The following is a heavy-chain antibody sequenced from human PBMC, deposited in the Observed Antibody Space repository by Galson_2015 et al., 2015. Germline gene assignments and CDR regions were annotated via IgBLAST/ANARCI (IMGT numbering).Heavy chain of an antibody. CDR3: ARHCSITSCWLNYYYGADV. D-gene: IGHD2-2*01. V-gene: IGHV1-69*13. Sequence: SVKVSCKASKGTFSSYAISWVRQAPGQGLEWLGGIIPISGTTNYAQKFQGRVTITADESTSTAHMELSSLRSEDTAMYYCARHCSITSCWLNYYYGADVWGQGTTVTVSS. CDR1: KGTFSSYA. J-gene: IGHJ6*02. CDR2: IIPISGTT.